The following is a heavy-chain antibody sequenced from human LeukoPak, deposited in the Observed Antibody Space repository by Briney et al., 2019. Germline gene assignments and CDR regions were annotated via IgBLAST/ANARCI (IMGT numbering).Heavy chain of an antibody. D-gene: IGHD3-22*01. J-gene: IGHJ4*02. CDR3: AKSYYYDSSGYYYPDTHFDY. CDR1: GFTSDDYA. Sequence: PGGSLRLSCAASGFTSDDYAMHWVRQAPGKGLEWVSGISWNSGSIGYADSVKGRFTISRDNAKNSLYLQMNSLRAEDTALYYCAKSYYYDSSGYYYPDTHFDYWGQGTLVTVSS. V-gene: IGHV3-9*02. CDR2: ISWNSGSI.